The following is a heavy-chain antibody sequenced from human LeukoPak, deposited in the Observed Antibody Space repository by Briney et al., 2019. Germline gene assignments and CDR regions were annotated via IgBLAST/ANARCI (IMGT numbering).Heavy chain of an antibody. Sequence: GGSLRLSCAASGFTFNSYAMSWVRQAPGKGLEWVSAIRGSGGGTYYADSVKGRFTISRDNSKNTLYLQMNSLRDEDTALYYCAKAGIGVVGYFDYWGQRTLVTVSS. CDR3: AKAGIGVVGYFDY. J-gene: IGHJ4*02. CDR2: IRGSGGGT. D-gene: IGHD6-19*01. V-gene: IGHV3-23*01. CDR1: GFTFNSYA.